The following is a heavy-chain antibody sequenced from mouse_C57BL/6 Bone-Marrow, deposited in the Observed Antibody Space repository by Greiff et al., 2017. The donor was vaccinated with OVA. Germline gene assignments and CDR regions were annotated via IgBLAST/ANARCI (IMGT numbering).Heavy chain of an antibody. CDR2: IYPRSGNT. Sequence: VQLQESGAELARPGASVKLSCKASGYTFTSYGISWVKKRTGQGLEWIGEIYPRSGNTYYNEKFKGKATLTADKSSSTAYMELRSLTSEDSAVYFGARRSVTTCPYAMDYWGQGTSVTVSS. CDR1: GYTFTSYG. V-gene: IGHV1-81*01. CDR3: ARRSVTTCPYAMDY. D-gene: IGHD2-1*01. J-gene: IGHJ4*01.